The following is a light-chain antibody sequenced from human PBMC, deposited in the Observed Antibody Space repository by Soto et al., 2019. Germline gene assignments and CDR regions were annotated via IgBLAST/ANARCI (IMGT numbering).Light chain of an antibody. CDR1: QSLKSH. J-gene: IGKJ4*01. CDR3: QQRGNWPVT. CDR2: DTT. Sequence: IVLTQSPATLSLSPGERATLSCRASQSLKSHFAWYQLKPGQSPRLLIFDTTNRATGTPTRFSGSGSGTDFTLTISRLEPEDFAVYYCQQRGNWPVTFGGGTKVEI. V-gene: IGKV3-11*01.